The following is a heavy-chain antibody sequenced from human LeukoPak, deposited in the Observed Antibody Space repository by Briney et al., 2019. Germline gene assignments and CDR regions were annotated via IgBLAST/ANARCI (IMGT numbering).Heavy chain of an antibody. J-gene: IGHJ4*02. V-gene: IGHV3-23*01. D-gene: IGHD5-18*01. CDR3: ARGRDTGFDY. CDR1: GFTFSNYA. Sequence: SGGSLRLSCAASGFTFSNYAMSWVRQAPGKGLEWVSGISGSGGTTYYADSVKGRFTISRDNPKNTVYLQMNSLRAEDTAVYYCARGRDTGFDYWGQGTLVTVSS. CDR2: ISGSGGTT.